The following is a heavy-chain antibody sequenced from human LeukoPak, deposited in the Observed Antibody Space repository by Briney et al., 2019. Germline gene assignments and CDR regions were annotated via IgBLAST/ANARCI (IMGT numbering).Heavy chain of an antibody. CDR2: INHSGST. CDR3: ARGQGTAMDRGTYYFDY. CDR1: GGSFSGYY. J-gene: IGHJ4*02. V-gene: IGHV4-34*01. Sequence: PSETLSLTCAVYGGSFSGYYWSWIRQPPGKGLEWIGEINHSGSTNYNPPLKSRVTISVDTSKNQFSLKLSPVTAADTAVYYCARGQGTAMDRGTYYFDYWGQGTLVTVSS. D-gene: IGHD5-18*01.